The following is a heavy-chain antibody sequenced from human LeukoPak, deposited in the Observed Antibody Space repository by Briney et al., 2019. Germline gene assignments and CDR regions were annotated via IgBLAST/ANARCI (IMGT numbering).Heavy chain of an antibody. D-gene: IGHD1-7*01. Sequence: SGPTLVKPTQTLTLTCTFSGFSLSTSGVGVGWIRQPPGKALEWLALIYWNDDKRYSPSLKSRLTITKDTSKNQVALTMTNMDPVDTATYYCAHSLYNWNYIFWFDPWGQGTLVTVSS. CDR3: AHSLYNWNYIFWFDP. CDR1: GFSLSTSGVG. CDR2: IYWNDDK. V-gene: IGHV2-5*01. J-gene: IGHJ5*02.